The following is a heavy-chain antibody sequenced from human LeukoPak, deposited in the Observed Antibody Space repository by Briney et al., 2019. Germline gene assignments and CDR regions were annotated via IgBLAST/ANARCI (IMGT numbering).Heavy chain of an antibody. CDR2: TYYRSKWYN. Sequence: SQTLSLTCAISGVSVSSNSAAWNWIRQSPSRGLEWLGRTYYRSKWYNDYAVSVKSRITINPDTSKNQFSLQLNSVTPEDTAVYYCARGGAAAGTHYYYYMDVWGKGTTVTVSS. D-gene: IGHD6-13*01. V-gene: IGHV6-1*01. J-gene: IGHJ6*03. CDR1: GVSVSSNSAA. CDR3: ARGGAAAGTHYYYYMDV.